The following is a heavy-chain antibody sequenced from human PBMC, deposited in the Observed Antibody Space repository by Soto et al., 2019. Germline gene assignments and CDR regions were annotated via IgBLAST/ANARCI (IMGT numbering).Heavy chain of an antibody. V-gene: IGHV1-69*05. D-gene: IGHD6-13*01. CDR2: IIPIFGTA. Sequence: QVQLVQSGAEVKKPGSSVKVSCKASGGTFSSYAISWVRQAPGQGLEWMGGIIPIFGTANYAQKFQGRVTITPDECTSTAYMELSSLRSEDTAVYYWARSPTHKYSSSWYNWFDPWGQGTLVTVSS. CDR1: GGTFSSYA. CDR3: ARSPTHKYSSSWYNWFDP. J-gene: IGHJ5*02.